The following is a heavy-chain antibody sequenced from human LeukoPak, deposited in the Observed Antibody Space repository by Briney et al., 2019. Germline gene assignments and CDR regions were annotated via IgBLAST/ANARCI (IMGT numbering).Heavy chain of an antibody. CDR1: GFTFSSNW. D-gene: IGHD6-13*01. J-gene: IGHJ4*02. CDR3: ARANNSSWHN. Sequence: GGSLGLSCATSGFTFSSNWMSWVRHAPGRGLEWVANIKPDGSAEYNAASVKGRFTVSRDNAKNSLYLQMNSLRVDDTAVYYCARANNSSWHNWGQGTLVTVSS. V-gene: IGHV3-7*01. CDR2: IKPDGSAE.